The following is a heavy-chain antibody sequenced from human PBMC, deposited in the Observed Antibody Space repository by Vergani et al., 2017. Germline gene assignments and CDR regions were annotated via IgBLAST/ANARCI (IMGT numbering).Heavy chain of an antibody. CDR2: ISSSSSYI. J-gene: IGHJ4*02. CDR3: ARGPKGYSSSWYFDY. CDR1: GFTFSSYS. V-gene: IGHV3-21*01. Sequence: EVQLVESGGGLVKPGGSLRLSCAASGFTFSSYSMNWVRQAPGKGLEWVSSISSSSSYIYYADSVKGRFTISRDNAKNSLYLQMNSLRAEDTAVYYCARGPKGYSSSWYFDYWGQGTLVTVSS. D-gene: IGHD6-13*01.